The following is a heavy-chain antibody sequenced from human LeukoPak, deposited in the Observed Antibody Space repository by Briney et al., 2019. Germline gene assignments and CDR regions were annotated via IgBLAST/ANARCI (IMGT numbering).Heavy chain of an antibody. CDR2: ISYDGSNK. D-gene: IGHD3-9*01. J-gene: IGHJ4*02. CDR3: AKTRYFDWAAGY. V-gene: IGHV3-30*18. CDR1: GFTFSSYA. Sequence: PGGSLRLSCAASGFTFSSYAMSWVRQAPGKGLEWVAFISYDGSNKYYADSVKGRFAISRDNSKNTLYLQMNSLRPEDTALYYCAKTRYFDWAAGYWGQGTLVTVSS.